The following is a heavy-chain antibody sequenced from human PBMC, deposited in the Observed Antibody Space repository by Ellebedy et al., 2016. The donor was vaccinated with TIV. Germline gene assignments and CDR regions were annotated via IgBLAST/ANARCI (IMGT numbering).Heavy chain of an antibody. CDR1: GFSFRSYW. V-gene: IGHV3-7*01. D-gene: IGHD4-17*01. Sequence: GGSLRLSCAASGFSFRSYWMSWVRQVPGKGLEWVANIYQDGGVQYYVDSVKGRFTISRDNADNSLFLQMNSLRAADTAVYYCARRGSYGDYAVQINSWFDTWGRGILVAVSS. CDR2: IYQDGGVQ. J-gene: IGHJ5*02. CDR3: ARRGSYGDYAVQINSWFDT.